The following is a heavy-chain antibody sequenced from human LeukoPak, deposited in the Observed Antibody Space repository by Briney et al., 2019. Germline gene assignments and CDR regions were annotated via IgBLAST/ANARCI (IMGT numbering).Heavy chain of an antibody. CDR3: AKFIAARPKQLTFLDY. CDR1: GFTFSNYA. J-gene: IGHJ4*02. V-gene: IGHV3-23*01. CDR2: ISGSGDRT. D-gene: IGHD6-6*01. Sequence: PGGSLRLFCAASGFTFSNYAINWVRRAPGKGLEWISAISGSGDRTFYADSVRGRFTISRDNSKNTLYLQMNSLRAEDTAVYYCAKFIAARPKQLTFLDYWGQGTLVTVSS.